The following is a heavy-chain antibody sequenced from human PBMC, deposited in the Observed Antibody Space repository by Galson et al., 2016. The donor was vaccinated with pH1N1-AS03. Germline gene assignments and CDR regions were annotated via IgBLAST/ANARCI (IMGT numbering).Heavy chain of an antibody. CDR1: GFTFPSYA. J-gene: IGHJ4*02. V-gene: IGHV3-23*01. CDR2: INGGGGDT. D-gene: IGHD6-19*01. CDR3: AKDGRSTGWYDY. Sequence: LRLSCAASGFTFPSYAMSWVRQAPGKGLEWVSAINGGGGDTYYADAVKGRFTISRDNSKNTPYLQMNSQRAEDTAVYYCAKDGRSTGWYDYWGQGTQVTVSS.